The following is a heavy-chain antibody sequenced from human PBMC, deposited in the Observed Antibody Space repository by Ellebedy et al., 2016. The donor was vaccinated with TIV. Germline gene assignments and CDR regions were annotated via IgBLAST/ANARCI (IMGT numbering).Heavy chain of an antibody. J-gene: IGHJ6*03. V-gene: IGHV3-48*02. CDR3: ARAGGGSYANYYYYYMDV. D-gene: IGHD1-26*01. CDR1: GFTFSSYS. CDR2: ISSSSSTI. Sequence: GESLKISXAASGFTFSSYSMNWVRQAPGKGLEWVSYISSSSSTIYYADSVKGRFTISRDNAKNSLYLQMNSLRDEDTAVYYCARAGGGSYANYYYYYMDVWGKGTTVTVSS.